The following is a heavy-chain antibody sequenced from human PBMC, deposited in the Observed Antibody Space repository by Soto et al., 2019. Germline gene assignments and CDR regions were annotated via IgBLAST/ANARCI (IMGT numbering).Heavy chain of an antibody. Sequence: SQTLSLTCTVAGGSISSYYWSWIRQPPVKGLEWFGYIYYSGSTTHNASLKSRVTISVDTYKTQFSLKLSSVTAADTAVYYCASGRAYCTNGVCYYYYGMDVWGQGTTVTVSS. CDR3: ASGRAYCTNGVCYYYYGMDV. J-gene: IGHJ6*02. D-gene: IGHD2-8*01. CDR1: GGSISSYY. V-gene: IGHV4-59*13. CDR2: IYYSGST.